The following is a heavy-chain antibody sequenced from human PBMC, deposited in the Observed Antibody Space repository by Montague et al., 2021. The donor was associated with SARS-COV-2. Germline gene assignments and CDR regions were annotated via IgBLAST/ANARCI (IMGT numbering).Heavy chain of an antibody. CDR3: AGERITMFGVVTWPAYFDF. CDR2: IYYSGST. Sequence: SETLSLTCTVSGGSISSYYWSWIRQPPGKGLEWIGYIYYSGSTNYNPSLKSRVTISVDTSKNQFSLKLSSVTAADTAVYYCAGERITMFGVVTWPAYFDFWGQGTMVTVSS. D-gene: IGHD3-3*01. J-gene: IGHJ4*02. CDR1: GGSISSYY. V-gene: IGHV4-59*12.